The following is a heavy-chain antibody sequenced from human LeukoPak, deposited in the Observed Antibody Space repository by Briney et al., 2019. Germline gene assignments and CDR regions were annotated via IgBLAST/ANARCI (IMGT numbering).Heavy chain of an antibody. J-gene: IGHJ4*02. V-gene: IGHV3-66*02. CDR3: ARDYYDSSGAGSL. D-gene: IGHD3-22*01. Sequence: GGSLRLSCAASGFTFSSYAMYWVRQAPGKGLEWVSVIYSGGSTYYADSVKGRFTISRDNSKNTLYLQMNSLRAEDTAVYYCARDYYDSSGAGSLWGQGTLVTVSS. CDR2: IYSGGST. CDR1: GFTFSSYA.